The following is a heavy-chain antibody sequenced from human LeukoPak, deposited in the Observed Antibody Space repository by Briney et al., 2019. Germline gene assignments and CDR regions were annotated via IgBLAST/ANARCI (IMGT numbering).Heavy chain of an antibody. CDR3: AKQPRDVEMATIFDP. Sequence: GGSLRLSCAASGFTFSSYAMSWVRQAPGKGLEWVSAISGSGGSTYYADSMKGRFTISRDNSKNTLYLQMNSLRAEDTAVYYCAKQPRDVEMATIFDPWGQGTLVTVSS. CDR1: GFTFSSYA. J-gene: IGHJ5*02. CDR2: ISGSGGST. D-gene: IGHD5-24*01. V-gene: IGHV3-23*01.